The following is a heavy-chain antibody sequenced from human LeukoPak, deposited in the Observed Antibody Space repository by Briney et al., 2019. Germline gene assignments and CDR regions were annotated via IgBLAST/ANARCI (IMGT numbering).Heavy chain of an antibody. J-gene: IGHJ4*02. D-gene: IGHD4-17*01. V-gene: IGHV4-34*01. CDR2: INHSGST. CDR1: GGSFSGYY. CDR3: ATPMALDYGDYGGFDY. Sequence: SETLSLTCAVYGGSFSGYYWSWIRQPPGKGLEWIGEINHSGSTNYNPSLKSRVTISVDMSKNQFSLKLSSVTAADTAVYYCATPMALDYGDYGGFDYWGQGTLVTVSS.